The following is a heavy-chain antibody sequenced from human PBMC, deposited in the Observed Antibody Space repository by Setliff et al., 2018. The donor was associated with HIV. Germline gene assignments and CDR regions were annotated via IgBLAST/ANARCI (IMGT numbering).Heavy chain of an antibody. CDR2: IYSDGRT. D-gene: IGHD3-16*01. J-gene: IGHJ5*02. CDR1: GFTVSDTH. V-gene: IGHV3-53*01. CDR3: TKGVKWLDP. Sequence: HPGGSLRLSCAASGFTVSDTHMTWVRQAPGKGLGWVSFIYSDGRTYYAESVKGRFTISRDDSKNTLYLQMHSLRVDDTAAYYCTKGVKWLDPWGQGSLVTVSS.